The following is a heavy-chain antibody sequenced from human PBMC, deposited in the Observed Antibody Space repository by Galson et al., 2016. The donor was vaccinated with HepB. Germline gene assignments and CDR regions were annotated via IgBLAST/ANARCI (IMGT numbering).Heavy chain of an antibody. D-gene: IGHD4-23*01. J-gene: IGHJ4*02. V-gene: IGHV3-33*01. Sequence: SLRLSCAASGVTFSNYGMHWVRQAPGKGLEWVAFIWYDVNNKNYADSVKGRFTISRDNAKNSLYLQMNSLRDEDTAVYYCARGYGGNSLDFWGQGTLVTVSS. CDR1: GVTFSNYG. CDR3: ARGYGGNSLDF. CDR2: IWYDVNNK.